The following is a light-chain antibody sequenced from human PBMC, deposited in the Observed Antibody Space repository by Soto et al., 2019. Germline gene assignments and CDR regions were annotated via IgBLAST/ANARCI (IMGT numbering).Light chain of an antibody. V-gene: IGKV3D-15*01. CDR1: QSVSSN. Sequence: EIVLTQSPGTLSLSPGERATLSCRASQSVSSNYLAWYQQKPGQAPRLLIYGASTRATGTPARFSGSGSGTDFTLTISSLQSEDFALYYCQQYNKWPLITFGQGTRLEIK. CDR2: GAS. J-gene: IGKJ5*01. CDR3: QQYNKWPLIT.